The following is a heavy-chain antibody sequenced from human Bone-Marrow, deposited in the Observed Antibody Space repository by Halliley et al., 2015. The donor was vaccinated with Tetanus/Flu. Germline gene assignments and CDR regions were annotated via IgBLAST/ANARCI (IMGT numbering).Heavy chain of an antibody. J-gene: IGHJ6*02. V-gene: IGHV3-23*01. Sequence: CAASGFAFSSYAMTWVRQAPGKGLEWVSSISGGGGKTYYTDSVKGRFTISRDNSNNTLFLQMNSLRAEDTAVYYCAKESLSGWPRYHMDGWGQGTTVIVSS. CDR1: GFAFSSYA. CDR2: ISGGGGKT. D-gene: IGHD6-19*01. CDR3: AKESLSGWPRYHMDG.